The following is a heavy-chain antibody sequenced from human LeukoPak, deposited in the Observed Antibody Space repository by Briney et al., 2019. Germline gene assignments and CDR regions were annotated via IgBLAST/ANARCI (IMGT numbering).Heavy chain of an antibody. CDR3: AKDANGYYDILTGYYNY. J-gene: IGHJ4*02. D-gene: IGHD3-9*01. V-gene: IGHV3-30-3*01. CDR2: ISYDGSNK. Sequence: GGSLRLSCAASGFTFSSYAMHWVRQAPGKGLEWVADISYDGSNKYYEDCVKGRFTISRDNSKNTLYLQMNSLRAKDTAVYYCAKDANGYYDILTGYYNYWGQGTLVTVSS. CDR1: GFTFSSYA.